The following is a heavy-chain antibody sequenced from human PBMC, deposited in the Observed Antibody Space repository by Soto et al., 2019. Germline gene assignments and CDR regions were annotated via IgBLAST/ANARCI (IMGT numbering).Heavy chain of an antibody. CDR2: IKHNGSEK. J-gene: IGHJ4*02. V-gene: IGHV3-7*05. Sequence: GGSLRLSCAASGFTFSSYWMSWVRQAPGKGLEWVASIKHNGSEKYYGDSVKGRFTISRDNVRNTLYLQMNSLRAEDTAVYFCAKSRGDSWTTYFFDYWGQGALVTVSS. CDR1: GFTFSSYW. CDR3: AKSRGDSWTTYFFDY. D-gene: IGHD4-4*01.